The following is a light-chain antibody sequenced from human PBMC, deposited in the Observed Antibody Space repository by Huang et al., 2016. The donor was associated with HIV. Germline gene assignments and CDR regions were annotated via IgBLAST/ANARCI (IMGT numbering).Light chain of an antibody. J-gene: IGKJ1*01. CDR3: QQRSNWPRT. CDR2: DAS. CDR1: QSVTSY. V-gene: IGKV3-11*01. Sequence: EIVLTQSPATLSLSPGETATLSCGASQSVTSYLAWYQQKPGQAPRLLIYDASNRAPGIPARCSGSGSGADFTLTISSLEPEDFAVYYCQQRSNWPRTFGQGTKVEIK.